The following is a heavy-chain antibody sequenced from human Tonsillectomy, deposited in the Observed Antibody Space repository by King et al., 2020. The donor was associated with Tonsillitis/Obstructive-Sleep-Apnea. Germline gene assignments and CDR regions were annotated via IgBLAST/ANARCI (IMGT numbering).Heavy chain of an antibody. D-gene: IGHD6-6*01. CDR1: GYSFTNYW. Sequence: VQLVQSGAEVKKPGESLKISCTASGYSFTNYWIGWVRQMPGKGLEWMGIIYPDDSDTRYSPSFRGQVTISADKSINTAYLQWSSLKASDTAMYYCARHAGSSSTSWEYNWFDPWGQGTLVTVSS. V-gene: IGHV5-51*01. J-gene: IGHJ5*02. CDR2: IYPDDSDT. CDR3: ARHAGSSSTSWEYNWFDP.